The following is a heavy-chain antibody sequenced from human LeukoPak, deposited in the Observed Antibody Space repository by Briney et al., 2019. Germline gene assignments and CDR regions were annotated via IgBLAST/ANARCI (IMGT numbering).Heavy chain of an antibody. J-gene: IGHJ4*02. CDR1: GFTFSSYG. D-gene: IGHD6-19*01. Sequence: GGTLRLSCAASGFTFSSYGMSWVRQAPGKGLEWVSAISGSGGSTYYADSVKGRFTISRDNSKNTLYLQMNSLRAEDTAVYYCAKDSTGWYGIYYFDYWGQGTLVTVSS. CDR3: AKDSTGWYGIYYFDY. V-gene: IGHV3-23*01. CDR2: ISGSGGST.